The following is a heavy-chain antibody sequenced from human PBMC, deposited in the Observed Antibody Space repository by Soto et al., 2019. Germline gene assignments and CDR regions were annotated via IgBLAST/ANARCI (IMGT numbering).Heavy chain of an antibody. V-gene: IGHV3-30*18. Sequence: QVQLVESGGGVVQPGRSLRLSCAASGFTFSSYGMHWVRQAPGKGLEWVAVISYDGSNKYYADSVKGRFTISRDNSKNTLYLQMNSLRAEDTAVYYCAKEAGYSSGWYAYWGQRTLVTVSS. CDR3: AKEAGYSSGWYAY. J-gene: IGHJ4*02. D-gene: IGHD6-19*01. CDR2: ISYDGSNK. CDR1: GFTFSSYG.